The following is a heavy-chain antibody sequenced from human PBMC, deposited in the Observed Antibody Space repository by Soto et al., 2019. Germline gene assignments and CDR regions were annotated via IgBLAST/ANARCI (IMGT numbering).Heavy chain of an antibody. J-gene: IGHJ4*02. CDR3: TTLPLDY. CDR1: GFNFTKAW. Sequence: GGSLRLSCAASGFNFTKAWMTWVRQAPGKGLEWVGRIRSKTDGGTTDFAAPVKGRFSISRDDSKKTMFLQMNSLKTEDTAVYYCTTLPLDYWGQGILVTGSS. CDR2: IRSKTDGGTT. V-gene: IGHV3-15*01.